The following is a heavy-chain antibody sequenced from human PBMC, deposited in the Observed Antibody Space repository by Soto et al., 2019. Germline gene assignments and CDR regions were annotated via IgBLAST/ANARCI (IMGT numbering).Heavy chain of an antibody. V-gene: IGHV3-30*18. J-gene: IGHJ6*03. Sequence: GGSLRLSCAASGFTFSSYGMHWVRQAPGKGLEWVAVISYDGSNKYYADPVKGRFTISRDNSKITLYLQMNSLRAEDTAVYYCAKDPTAMDYYYYYMDVWGKGTTVTVSS. CDR2: ISYDGSNK. CDR3: AKDPTAMDYYYYYMDV. D-gene: IGHD5-18*01. CDR1: GFTFSSYG.